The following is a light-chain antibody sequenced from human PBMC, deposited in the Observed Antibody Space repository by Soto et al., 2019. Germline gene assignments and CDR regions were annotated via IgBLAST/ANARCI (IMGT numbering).Light chain of an antibody. CDR1: QSISSW. J-gene: IGKJ1*01. Sequence: DIQMTQSPSTLSSSVGDRVTITCRASQSISSWLAWYQQKPGNAPQLLIYDASSLESGVPSRFSGSGSGTEFTLTISSLQPDDFATYYCQQYNSYSPWTFGQGTKVDIK. V-gene: IGKV1-5*01. CDR3: QQYNSYSPWT. CDR2: DAS.